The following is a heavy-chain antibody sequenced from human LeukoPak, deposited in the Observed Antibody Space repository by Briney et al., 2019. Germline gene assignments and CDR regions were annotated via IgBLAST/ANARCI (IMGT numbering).Heavy chain of an antibody. CDR2: IWFDGINK. V-gene: IGHV3-33*06. Sequence: GRSLRLSCAASGFTFSTYGMHWVRQAPGKGLEWVAVIWFDGINKYYADSVKGRFTISRDNSYNTLYLQMNSLRVEDTAVYYCAKAFSPAATWFDPWGQGTLVTVSS. D-gene: IGHD2-15*01. J-gene: IGHJ5*02. CDR3: AKAFSPAATWFDP. CDR1: GFTFSTYG.